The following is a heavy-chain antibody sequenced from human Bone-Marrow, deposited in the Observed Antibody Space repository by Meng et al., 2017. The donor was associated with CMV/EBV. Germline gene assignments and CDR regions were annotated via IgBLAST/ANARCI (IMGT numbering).Heavy chain of an antibody. V-gene: IGHV3-30-3*01. D-gene: IGHD2-2*01. Sequence: GGSLRLSCAASGFTFSSYAMHWVRQAPGKGLEWVAVISYDGSNKYYADSVKGRFTISRDNSKNTLCLQMNSLRAEDTAVYYCARGGGVVVPAAPFDYWGQGTLVTFSS. CDR2: ISYDGSNK. CDR3: ARGGGVVVPAAPFDY. J-gene: IGHJ4*02. CDR1: GFTFSSYA.